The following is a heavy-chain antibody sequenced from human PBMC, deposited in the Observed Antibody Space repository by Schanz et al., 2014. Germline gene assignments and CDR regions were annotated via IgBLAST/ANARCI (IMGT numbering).Heavy chain of an antibody. V-gene: IGHV1-69*02. CDR3: ARTGYAPSLTH. J-gene: IGHJ4*02. Sequence: QVQLVQSGAEVKKPGSSVKVSCKASGDTFRSYTINWVRHAPGQGLEWMGRIIPIAGITNYAQKFQGRVTFTADKSPSTAFVEVNSLRSEDTAVYSCARTGYAPSLTHWGQGTLVTVSS. CDR1: GDTFRSYT. CDR2: IIPIAGIT. D-gene: IGHD5-12*01.